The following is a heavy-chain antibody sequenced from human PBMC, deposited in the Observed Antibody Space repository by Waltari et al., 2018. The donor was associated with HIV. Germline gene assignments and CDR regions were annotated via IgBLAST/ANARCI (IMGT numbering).Heavy chain of an antibody. V-gene: IGHV3-30*02. CDR1: GFTFSSYG. Sequence: QVQLVESGGGVVQPGGSLRLSCAASGFTFSSYGMHWVRQAPGKGLEWVAFIRYDGSNKYYADSVKGRFTISRDNSKNTLYLQMNSLRAEDTAVYYCAKVYYDSSQRDAFDIWGQGTMVTVSS. D-gene: IGHD3-22*01. CDR3: AKVYYDSSQRDAFDI. CDR2: IRYDGSNK. J-gene: IGHJ3*02.